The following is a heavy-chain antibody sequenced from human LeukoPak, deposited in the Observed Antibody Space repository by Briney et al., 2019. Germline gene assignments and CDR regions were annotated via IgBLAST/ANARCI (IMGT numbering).Heavy chain of an antibody. V-gene: IGHV4-30-2*01. CDR1: GGSISSGGYY. J-gene: IGHJ5*02. CDR3: ARGSPDYYDSRGRVVDP. CDR2: IYHSGST. D-gene: IGHD3-22*01. Sequence: PSETLSLTCTVSGGSISSGGYYWSWIRQPPGKGLEWIGYIYHSGSTYYNPSLKSRVTISVDRSKNQFSLKLSSVTAADTAVYYCARGSPDYYDSRGRVVDPWGQGTLVTVSS.